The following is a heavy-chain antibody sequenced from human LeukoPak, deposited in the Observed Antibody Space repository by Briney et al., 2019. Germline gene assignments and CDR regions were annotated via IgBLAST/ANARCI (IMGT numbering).Heavy chain of an antibody. Sequence: PGGTLRLSCAASGFTFSDYGMSWVRQAPGKGLEWVSAISGSGGSTYYADSVKGRFTISRDNSKNTLYLQMNSLRAEDTAVYYCANPYGGNSIDYWGQGTLVTVSS. CDR3: ANPYGGNSIDY. D-gene: IGHD4-23*01. V-gene: IGHV3-23*01. CDR2: ISGSGGST. CDR1: GFTFSDYG. J-gene: IGHJ4*02.